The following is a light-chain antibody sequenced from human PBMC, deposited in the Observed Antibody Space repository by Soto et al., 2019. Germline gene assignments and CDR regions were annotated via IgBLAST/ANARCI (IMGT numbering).Light chain of an antibody. CDR3: QHYNNWPLYT. V-gene: IGKV3-15*01. J-gene: IGKJ2*01. CDR1: QSVSSN. Sequence: EKLLTQSPATLSVSPGERATLSCRTSQSVSSNFAWYQQKPGQAPRLLIYDASTRATGIPARFSGSGSGTEFTLTISSLQSEDFAVYYCQHYNNWPLYTFGQGTKLEIK. CDR2: DAS.